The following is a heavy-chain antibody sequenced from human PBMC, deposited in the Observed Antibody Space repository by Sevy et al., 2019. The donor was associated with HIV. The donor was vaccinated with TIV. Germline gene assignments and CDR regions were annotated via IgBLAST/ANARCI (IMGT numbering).Heavy chain of an antibody. CDR2: ISAYNGNT. CDR3: ARDMDPGIAVAGTGAFDI. Sequence: ASVKVSCKASGYTFTSYGISWVRQAPGQGLEWMGWISAYNGNTNYAQKLQGRVTMTTDTSTSTAYMELRSLRPDDTAVYYCARDMDPGIAVAGTGAFDIWGQGTMVTVSS. V-gene: IGHV1-18*01. J-gene: IGHJ3*02. CDR1: GYTFTSYG. D-gene: IGHD6-19*01.